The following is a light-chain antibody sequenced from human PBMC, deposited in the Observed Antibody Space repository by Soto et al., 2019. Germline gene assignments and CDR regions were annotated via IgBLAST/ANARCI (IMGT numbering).Light chain of an antibody. CDR1: QDISND. CDR3: QKYNSFPPT. J-gene: IGKJ4*01. V-gene: IGKV1-27*01. Sequence: DFQMTQSPSSLSASVGDRVTITCRASQDISNDVAWYQQKPGKPPNLLISSSSTLQSGVPSRFSGTGYGTDFTLTIATLQPDDVATYYCQKYNSFPPTFGGGTKVDI. CDR2: SSS.